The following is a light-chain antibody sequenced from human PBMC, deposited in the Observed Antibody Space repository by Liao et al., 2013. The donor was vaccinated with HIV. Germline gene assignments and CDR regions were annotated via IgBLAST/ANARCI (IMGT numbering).Light chain of an antibody. CDR1: NIGSKS. Sequence: SYVLTQPPSVSVAPGKTARITCGEFNIGSKSVHWYHQKPGQAPVLVIYFDSDRPSGIPERFSGSNSGNTATLTISRVEAGDEADYFCQVWGTTSDHWVFGGGTKLTVL. V-gene: IGLV3-21*04. J-gene: IGLJ3*02. CDR2: FDS. CDR3: QVWGTTSDHWV.